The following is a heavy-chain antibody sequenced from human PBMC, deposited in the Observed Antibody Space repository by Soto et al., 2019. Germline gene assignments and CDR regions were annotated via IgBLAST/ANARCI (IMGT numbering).Heavy chain of an antibody. CDR3: ARREIQGPIDY. D-gene: IGHD1-26*01. CDR2: IYYSGTT. J-gene: IGHJ4*01. Sequence: QVQLQESGPGLVKPSDILSLTFAASGYSISSSNWWGWIRQPPGKGLEWIGYIYYSGTTYYNPSLKSRVTMSVDTSKNQFSLKLTSVTAVDTAVYYCARREIQGPIDYWGQGTLVTVSS. CDR1: GYSISSSNW. V-gene: IGHV4-28*01.